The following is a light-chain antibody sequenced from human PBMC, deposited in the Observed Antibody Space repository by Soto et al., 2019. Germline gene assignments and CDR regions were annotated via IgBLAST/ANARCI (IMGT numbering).Light chain of an antibody. Sequence: QSVLTQPPSASGTPGQRITISCSGSSSNIGDNPVNWYQQLPGAAPKLLIYINDHRRSGVHDRFSGSKSGTSASLAISWLQPEDEADYYCAAWDDSLNALFGTGTNVTVL. CDR1: SSNIGDNP. CDR2: IND. J-gene: IGLJ1*01. V-gene: IGLV1-44*01. CDR3: AAWDDSLNAL.